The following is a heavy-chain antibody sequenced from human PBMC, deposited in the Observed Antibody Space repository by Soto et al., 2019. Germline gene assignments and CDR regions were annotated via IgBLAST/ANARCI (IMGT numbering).Heavy chain of an antibody. CDR2: ISYDGSVK. CDR1: GFTFSSYG. V-gene: IGHV3-30*03. J-gene: IGHJ4*02. Sequence: QVQLVESGGDVVQPGRSLRLSCAASGFTFSSYGMHWVRQAPGKGLEWVAVISYDGSVKYYADSVKGRFTISRDNSKNTLYLQMNSLRAEDTAVYYCAGEVASRYWGQGTLVTVSS. D-gene: IGHD2-21*01. CDR3: AGEVASRY.